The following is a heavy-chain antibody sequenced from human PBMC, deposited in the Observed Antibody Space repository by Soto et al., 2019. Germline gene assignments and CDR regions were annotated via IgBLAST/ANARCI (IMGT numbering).Heavy chain of an antibody. J-gene: IGHJ4*02. CDR2: RGGGGGGT. D-gene: IGHD3-22*01. Sequence: PWGSLRLSCAASGGTFSSCGLSWVRQAQGKGLGWVSARGGGGGGTYYADSVMGRFTISRDNSKNTLYMQMKSLRAEDSAVYYCAKYSDTGGYLDSWGQGTLVTVSS. CDR3: AKYSDTGGYLDS. CDR1: GGTFSSCG. V-gene: IGHV3-23*01.